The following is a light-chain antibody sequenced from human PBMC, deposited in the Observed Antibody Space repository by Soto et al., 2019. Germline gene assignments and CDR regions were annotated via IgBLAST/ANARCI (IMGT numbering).Light chain of an antibody. CDR1: QDISNY. CDR3: QQYIT. V-gene: IGKV1-33*01. J-gene: IGKJ5*01. CDR2: DAS. Sequence: DIQMTQSPSSLSASVGDRDTITCQASQDISNYLNWYQQKPGKAPKLLIYDASNLETGVPSRFSGSGSGTDFTFTISSLQPEDIATYYCQQYITFGQGTRLEIK.